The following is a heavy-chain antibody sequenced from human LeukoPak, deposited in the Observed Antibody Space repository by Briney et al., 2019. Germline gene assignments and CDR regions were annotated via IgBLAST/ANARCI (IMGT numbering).Heavy chain of an antibody. D-gene: IGHD3-10*01. Sequence: PSETLSLTCTVSGGSISSGSYYWSWIRQPAGKGLEWIVRIYTSGSTNYNPSLKSRVTISVDTSKNQFSLKLSSVTAADTAVYYCAREGGITMVRGVITYWGQGTLVTVSS. CDR1: GGSISSGSYY. CDR2: IYTSGST. V-gene: IGHV4-61*02. J-gene: IGHJ4*02. CDR3: AREGGITMVRGVITY.